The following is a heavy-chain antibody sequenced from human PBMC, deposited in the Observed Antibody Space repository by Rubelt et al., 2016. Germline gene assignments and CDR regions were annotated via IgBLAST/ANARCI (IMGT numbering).Heavy chain of an antibody. CDR2: ISNGGSTI. CDR1: GFTFSNYS. J-gene: IGHJ6*02. V-gene: IGHV3-48*04. CDR3: TRDEL. D-gene: IGHD5-24*01. Sequence: QLVESGGGLVQPGGSLRLSCAASGFTFSNYSMNWVRQAPGKGLEWVSSISNGGSTIFYADSVKGRVNISRENTKNSLDLQMSSLRVDETGVYYCTRDELWSQGTTVTVSS.